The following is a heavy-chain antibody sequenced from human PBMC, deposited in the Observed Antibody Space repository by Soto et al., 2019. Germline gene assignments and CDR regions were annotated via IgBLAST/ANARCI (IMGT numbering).Heavy chain of an antibody. CDR1: GFTFSDYY. D-gene: IGHD3-10*01. J-gene: IGHJ6*02. Sequence: GGSLRLSCAASGFTFSDYYMNWIRQAPGKGLEWVSYISGSGSTIYYADSVKGRFTISRDNAKNSLYLQMNSLRAEDTAVYYCARDLWHDYYYGMDVWGQGTTVTVSS. V-gene: IGHV3-11*04. CDR3: ARDLWHDYYYGMDV. CDR2: ISGSGSTI.